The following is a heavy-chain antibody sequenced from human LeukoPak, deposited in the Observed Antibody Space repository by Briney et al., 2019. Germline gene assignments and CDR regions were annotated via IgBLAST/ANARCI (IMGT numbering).Heavy chain of an antibody. CDR2: INPSGGST. Sequence: ASVKVSCKASGYTFTGYYMHWVRQAPGQGLEWMGIINPSGGSTSYAQKFQGRVTMTRDTSTSTVYMELSSLRSEDTAVYYCASLGGVRAAWGGFDYWGQGTLVIVSS. CDR1: GYTFTGYY. CDR3: ASLGGVRAAWGGFDY. D-gene: IGHD3-16*01. J-gene: IGHJ4*02. V-gene: IGHV1-46*01.